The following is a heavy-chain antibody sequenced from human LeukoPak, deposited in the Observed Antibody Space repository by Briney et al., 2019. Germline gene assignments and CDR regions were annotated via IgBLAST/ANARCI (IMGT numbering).Heavy chain of an antibody. V-gene: IGHV3-7*01. CDR3: AKAVGSSSSDY. J-gene: IGHJ4*02. CDR2: IKEDRSEK. CDR1: GITFRKYW. D-gene: IGHD6-6*01. Sequence: GGALRLSCAAPGITFRKYWMSWGRPAPGEGLEWVANIKEDRSEKYYVDSVKGRFTISRDNAKNSLYLQMNSLRAEDTAVYYRAKAVGSSSSDYWGQGTLVTVSS.